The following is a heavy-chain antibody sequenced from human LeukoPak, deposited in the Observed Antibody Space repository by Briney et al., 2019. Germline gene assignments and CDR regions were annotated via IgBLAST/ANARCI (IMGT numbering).Heavy chain of an antibody. CDR1: GYTFTGYY. J-gene: IGHJ4*02. CDR2: INPNSGGT. Sequence: ASVKVSCKASGYTFTGYYMHWVRQAPGQGLEWMGWINPNSGGTNYAQKFQGRVTMTRDTSISTAYMELSRLRSDDTAVYYCARDPNYYYDSSESDYWGQGTLVTVSS. D-gene: IGHD3-22*01. CDR3: ARDPNYYYDSSESDY. V-gene: IGHV1-2*02.